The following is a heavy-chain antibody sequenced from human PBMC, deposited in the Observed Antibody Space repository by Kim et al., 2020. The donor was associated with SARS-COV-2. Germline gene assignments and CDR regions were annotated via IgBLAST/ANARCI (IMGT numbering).Heavy chain of an antibody. J-gene: IGHJ4*02. CDR1: GYSFTSYG. CDR3: ARDLEGVIDY. D-gene: IGHD3-16*01. CDR2: ISAYNCNT. Sequence: ASLKFSCKASGYSFTSYGISWGRKVPGQGLEWMFWISAYNCNTNYEPKMQGRVNMTTATSTSTDDMELGLLRSVDTAVYYCARDLEGVIDYWGQGTLVTVSS. V-gene: IGHV1-18*01.